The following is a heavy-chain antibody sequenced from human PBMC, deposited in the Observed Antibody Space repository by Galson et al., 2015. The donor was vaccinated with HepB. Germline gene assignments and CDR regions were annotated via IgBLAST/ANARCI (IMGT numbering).Heavy chain of an antibody. CDR2: ISTNGATI. V-gene: IGHV3-48*04. Sequence: SLRLSCAASDSTFSSYTMNWVRQTPGKGLQWISYISTNGATIHYADSVKGRFTIARDNAKNTMWLQMNSLRAVDTAVYYCATTKFGSGAYWTFDIWGQGTLVTVSS. D-gene: IGHD4/OR15-4a*01. CDR3: ATTKFGSGAYWTFDI. CDR1: DSTFSSYT. J-gene: IGHJ3*02.